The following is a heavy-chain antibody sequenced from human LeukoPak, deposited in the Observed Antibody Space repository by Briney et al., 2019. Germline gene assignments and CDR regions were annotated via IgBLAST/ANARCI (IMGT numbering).Heavy chain of an antibody. D-gene: IGHD1-26*01. Sequence: QPGGSLRLSRAASGFTFSGYSMNWVRQAPGKGLEWVSYISSSSSTIYYADSVKGRFTISRDNAKNSLYLQMNSLRAEDTAVYYCAREEPFDAFDIWGQGTMVTVSS. V-gene: IGHV3-48*04. CDR1: GFTFSGYS. J-gene: IGHJ3*02. CDR2: ISSSSSTI. CDR3: AREEPFDAFDI.